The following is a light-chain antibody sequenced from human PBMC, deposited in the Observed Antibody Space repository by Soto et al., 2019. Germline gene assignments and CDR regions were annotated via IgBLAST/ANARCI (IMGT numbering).Light chain of an antibody. CDR2: WAS. V-gene: IGKV4-1*01. CDR3: QQYYSARLN. Sequence: DIVMTQSPDSLAVSLGERATINCKSSQSVLYNSNNKNYLTWYQQKPGQPPKLLIYWASTRESGVTDRFSGRGSGTDFTLTISSLQPDDVVVYYSQQYYSARLNFGVGTKVNI. CDR1: QSVLYNSNNKNY. J-gene: IGKJ4*01.